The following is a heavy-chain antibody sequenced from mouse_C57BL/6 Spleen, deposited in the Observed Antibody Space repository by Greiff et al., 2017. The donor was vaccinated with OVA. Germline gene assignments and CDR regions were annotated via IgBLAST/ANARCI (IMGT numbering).Heavy chain of an antibody. Sequence: EVNLVESGGGLVKPGGSLKLSCAASGFTFSDYGMHWVRQAPEKGLEWVAYISSGSSTIYYADTVKGRFTISRDNAKNTLFLQMTSLRSEDTAMYYCATTVVATGDYWGQGTTLTVSS. CDR1: GFTFSDYG. D-gene: IGHD1-1*01. J-gene: IGHJ2*01. CDR3: ATTVVATGDY. CDR2: ISSGSSTI. V-gene: IGHV5-17*01.